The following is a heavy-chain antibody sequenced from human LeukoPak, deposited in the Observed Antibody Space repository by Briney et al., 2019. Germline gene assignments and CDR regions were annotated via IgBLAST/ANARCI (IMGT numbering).Heavy chain of an antibody. CDR2: ISSSGSTI. CDR3: ARDVYDYVWGSYSLDY. Sequence: TGGSLRLSXAASGFTFSSYEMNWVRQAPGKGLEWVSYISSSGSTIYYADSVKGRFTISRDNAKNSLYLQMNSLRAEDTAVYYCARDVYDYVWGSYSLDYWGQGTLVTVSS. J-gene: IGHJ4*02. V-gene: IGHV3-48*03. CDR1: GFTFSSYE. D-gene: IGHD3-16*01.